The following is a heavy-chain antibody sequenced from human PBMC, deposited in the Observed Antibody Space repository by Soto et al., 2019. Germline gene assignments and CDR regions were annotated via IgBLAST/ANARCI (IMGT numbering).Heavy chain of an antibody. Sequence: GGSLRLSCAASGFTFSSYAMSWVRQAPGKGLEWVSAISGSGGSTYYADSVKGRFTISRDNSKNTLYLQMNSLRAEDTAVYYCARWSYYGSGSNWFDPWGQGTLVTVSS. J-gene: IGHJ5*02. CDR1: GFTFSSYA. CDR3: ARWSYYGSGSNWFDP. V-gene: IGHV3-23*01. D-gene: IGHD3-10*01. CDR2: ISGSGGST.